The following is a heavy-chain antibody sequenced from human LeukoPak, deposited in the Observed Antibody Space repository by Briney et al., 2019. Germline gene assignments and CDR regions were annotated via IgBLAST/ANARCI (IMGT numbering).Heavy chain of an antibody. CDR3: ARDVRSGSSHFDY. D-gene: IGHD1-26*01. CDR1: GFTFSDYY. Sequence: GGSLRLSCAASGFTFSDYYMSWIRQAPGKGLEWVSYISSSGSTIYYADSVKGRFTISRDNAKNSLYLQMNSLRAEDTAVYYCARDVRSGSSHFDYWGQGTLVTVSS. J-gene: IGHJ4*02. V-gene: IGHV3-11*01. CDR2: ISSSGSTI.